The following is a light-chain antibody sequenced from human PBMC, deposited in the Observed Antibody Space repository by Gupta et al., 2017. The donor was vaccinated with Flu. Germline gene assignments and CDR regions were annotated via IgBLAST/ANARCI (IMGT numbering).Light chain of an antibody. V-gene: IGKV3-20*01. CDR1: QSVSSNY. CDR2: AVS. CDR3: QQYGNSGHT. J-gene: IGKJ2*01. Sequence: EIVLTQSPGTLSLSPGERATLSCRASQSVSSNYLAWYQQTPGQPPRLLIYAVSSRATGIPDRFSGSGSGTDFTLTISRLEPEDFAVYYCQQYGNSGHTFGQGTKLEIK.